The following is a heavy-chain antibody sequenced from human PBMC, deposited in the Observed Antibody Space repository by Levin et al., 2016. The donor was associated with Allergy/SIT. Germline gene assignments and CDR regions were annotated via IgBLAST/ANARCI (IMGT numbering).Heavy chain of an antibody. V-gene: IGHV3-21*01. D-gene: IGHD4-17*01. Sequence: GESLKISCTTSGFTFSAYGMNWVRQAPGKGLEWVAAISSSGSHIYLRDSVKGRFTISRDSAKKSLYLQMNRLRVEDTAVYYCARAPSYGDYLSAPDFWGQGTLVTVSS. CDR1: GFTFSAYG. CDR2: ISSSGSHI. J-gene: IGHJ5*01. CDR3: ARAPSYGDYLSAPDF.